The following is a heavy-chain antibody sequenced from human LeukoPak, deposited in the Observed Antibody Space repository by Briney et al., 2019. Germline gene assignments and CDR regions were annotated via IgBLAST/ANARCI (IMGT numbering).Heavy chain of an antibody. D-gene: IGHD5-18*01. CDR2: ISAYNGNT. CDR3: ARDTPRYSYGLGTYYYYYMDV. J-gene: IGHJ6*03. CDR1: GYTFTSYG. Sequence: GASVKVSCKASGYTFTSYGISWVRQAPGQGLEWMGWISAYNGNTNYAQTLQGRVTMTTDTSTSTAYMELRSLRSDDTAVYYCARDTPRYSYGLGTYYYYYMDVWGKGTTVTISS. V-gene: IGHV1-18*01.